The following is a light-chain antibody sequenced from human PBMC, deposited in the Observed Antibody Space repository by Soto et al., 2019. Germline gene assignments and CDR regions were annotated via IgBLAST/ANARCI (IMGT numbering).Light chain of an antibody. V-gene: IGKV1-33*01. CDR3: QHYNSMLS. CDR2: DAS. CDR1: HDVSRN. J-gene: IGKJ4*01. Sequence: DIQMTQSPSSLSASVGDRVTIACQSSHDVSRNLNWFQQKPGEAPKLLIYDASNLERGVPSRFSGSGSGTDFTLTISSLQPEDVATYYCQHYNSMLSFGGGTEVEMK.